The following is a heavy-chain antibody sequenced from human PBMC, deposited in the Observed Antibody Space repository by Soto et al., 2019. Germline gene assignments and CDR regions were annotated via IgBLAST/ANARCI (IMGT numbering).Heavy chain of an antibody. CDR2: SSAYNGNT. Sequence: QVQLVQSGAEVKKPGASVKVSCKASGYTFTSYGITWVRQAPGRGLEWLGWSSAYNGNTDYAQKVQDRVTMTTDRSTSTAYMELRSLRSDDTAVYYCARADVLESTSRFCLDFWGQGTLVTVSS. D-gene: IGHD2-2*01. CDR3: ARADVLESTSRFCLDF. J-gene: IGHJ4*02. V-gene: IGHV1-18*01. CDR1: GYTFTSYG.